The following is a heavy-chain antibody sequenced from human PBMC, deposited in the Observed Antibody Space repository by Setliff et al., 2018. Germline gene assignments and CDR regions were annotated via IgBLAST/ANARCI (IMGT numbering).Heavy chain of an antibody. Sequence: ASVKVSCKASGHTFTNYYFHWVRQAPGQGLEWMGVINPRDGGTTYAQQFQGRVTMTRDTSTSTAYMELRSLRSDDTAVYYCARSPPTVVALDSIGASSLGDYWGQGTLVTV. D-gene: IGHD2-21*01. V-gene: IGHV1-46*01. CDR1: GHTFTNYY. J-gene: IGHJ4*02. CDR3: ARSPPTVVALDSIGASSLGDY. CDR2: INPRDGGT.